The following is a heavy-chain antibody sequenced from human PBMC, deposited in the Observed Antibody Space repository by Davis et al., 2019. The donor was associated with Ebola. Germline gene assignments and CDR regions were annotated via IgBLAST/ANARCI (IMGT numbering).Heavy chain of an antibody. CDR2: ISGSGGST. CDR1: GFTFSSYA. D-gene: IGHD1-26*01. Sequence: GESLKISCAASGFTFSSYAMSWVRQAPGKGLEWVSAISGSGGSTYYADSVKGRFTISRDNSKNTLYLQMNSLRAEDTAVYYCANNGRGSYIHPGMDVWGQGTTVTVSS. J-gene: IGHJ6*02. CDR3: ANNGRGSYIHPGMDV. V-gene: IGHV3-23*01.